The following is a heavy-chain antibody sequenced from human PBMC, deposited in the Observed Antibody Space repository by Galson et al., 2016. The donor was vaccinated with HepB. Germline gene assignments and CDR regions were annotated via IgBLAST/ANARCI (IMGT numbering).Heavy chain of an antibody. V-gene: IGHV3-9*01. Sequence: SLRLSCAASGFTFGDYAMHWVRQPPGKGLEWVSSINWNGGIVHYADSLKGRFVISRDNAKKALFLQLNSLSVEDTAVYFCARDPGFRNGMNVWGQGTTVTVSS. CDR2: INWNGGIV. CDR1: GFTFGDYA. CDR3: ARDPGFRNGMNV. J-gene: IGHJ6*02.